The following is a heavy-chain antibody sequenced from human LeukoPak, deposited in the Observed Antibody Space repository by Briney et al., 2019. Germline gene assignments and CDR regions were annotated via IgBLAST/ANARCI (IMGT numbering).Heavy chain of an antibody. J-gene: IGHJ4*02. V-gene: IGHV1-2*02. D-gene: IGHD3-22*01. CDR2: INPNSGGT. CDR3: ARGTYYDSSGYYPNFDY. CDR1: GYTFTGYY. Sequence: ASVKVSCKASGYTFTGYYMHWVRQAPGQGLGWMGWINPNSGGTNYAQKFQGRVTMTRDTSISTAYMELSRLRSDDTAVYYCARGTYYDSSGYYPNFDYWGQGTLVTVSS.